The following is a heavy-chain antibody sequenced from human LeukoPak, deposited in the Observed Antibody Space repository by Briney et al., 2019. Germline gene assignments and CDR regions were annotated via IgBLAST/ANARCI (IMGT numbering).Heavy chain of an antibody. CDR3: ARAAYSSSWYRYCMDV. CDR2: IYYSGST. CDR1: GGSISSYY. Sequence: PSETLSLTCTVSGGSISSYYWSWIRQPPGKGLEWIGYIYYSGSTNYNPSLKSRVTISVDTSKNQFSLKLSSVTAADTAVYYCARAAYSSSWYRYCMDVWGQGTTVTVSS. J-gene: IGHJ6*02. V-gene: IGHV4-59*01. D-gene: IGHD6-13*01.